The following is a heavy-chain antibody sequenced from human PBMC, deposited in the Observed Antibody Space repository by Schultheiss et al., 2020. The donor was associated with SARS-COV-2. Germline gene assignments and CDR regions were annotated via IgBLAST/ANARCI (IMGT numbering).Heavy chain of an antibody. CDR3: ARRVFSEDAFDI. CDR2: IIPILGIA. V-gene: IGHV1-69*02. Sequence: SVKVSCKASGGTFSSYTISWVRQAPGQGLEWMGRIIPILGIANYAQKFQGRVTITADKSTSTAYMELSSLRSEDTAVYYCARRVFSEDAFDIWGQGTMVTVSS. CDR1: GGTFSSYT. J-gene: IGHJ3*02.